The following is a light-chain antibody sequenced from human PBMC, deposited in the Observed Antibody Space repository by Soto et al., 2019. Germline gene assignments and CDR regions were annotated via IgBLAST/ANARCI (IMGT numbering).Light chain of an antibody. J-gene: IGKJ3*01. CDR1: QSATSTY. CDR3: QPYGSSPSP. V-gene: IGKV3-20*01. Sequence: EIVLTQSPGTLSLSPGERATLSCRASQSATSTYLAWYQQKPGQAPRLLIYGASNRATGIPDRFSGSESGTDFALTISRLEPEYFAVYYCQPYGSSPSPFGPGTRMDIK. CDR2: GAS.